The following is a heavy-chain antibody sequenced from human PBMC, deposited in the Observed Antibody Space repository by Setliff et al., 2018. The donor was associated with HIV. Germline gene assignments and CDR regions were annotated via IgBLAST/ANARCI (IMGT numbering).Heavy chain of an antibody. Sequence: KTSETLSLTCAVSGYSISSGHYRGWIRQSPGKGLEWIASIHHSGNTYHNPSLKSRVTMSVDTSKNQVSLKLTSVTAEDTAVFYCARGVHCTSTTCYPSFYFDYWGQGIMVTVSS. V-gene: IGHV4-38-2*01. CDR3: ARGVHCTSTTCYPSFYFDY. CDR2: IHHSGNT. D-gene: IGHD2-2*01. CDR1: GYSISSGHY. J-gene: IGHJ4*02.